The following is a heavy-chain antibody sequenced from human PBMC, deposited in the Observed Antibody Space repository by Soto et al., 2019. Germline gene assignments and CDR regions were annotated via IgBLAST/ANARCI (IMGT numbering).Heavy chain of an antibody. CDR1: GFTFSSYA. D-gene: IGHD3-10*01. V-gene: IGHV3-30-3*01. J-gene: IGHJ6*02. CDR3: ARDRFYRGSGSRVGGVDV. CDR2: VSYDGSNK. Sequence: GGSLRLSCAASGFTFSSYAMHWVRQAPGKGLEWVAVVSYDGSNKYYADSVKGRLTISRDNSKNTLDLQMNSLRPEDTAVYYCARDRFYRGSGSRVGGVDVWGQGTTVTVSS.